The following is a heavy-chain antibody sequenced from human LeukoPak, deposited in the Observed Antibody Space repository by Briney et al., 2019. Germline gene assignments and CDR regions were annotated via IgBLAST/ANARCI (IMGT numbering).Heavy chain of an antibody. D-gene: IGHD2-15*01. J-gene: IGHJ5*02. CDR2: LYYGGSP. V-gene: IGHV4-39*07. Sequence: SETLSLTCTVSGASISNSDFYWGWIRQPPGKGLEWIGTLYYGGSPLYNTSLTSRVSMSVETSKNQFSLRLSSVTATDTAVYYCARVNDCSGSCCFSRWFDPWGQGTLITVSS. CDR1: GASISNSDFY. CDR3: ARVNDCSGSCCFSRWFDP.